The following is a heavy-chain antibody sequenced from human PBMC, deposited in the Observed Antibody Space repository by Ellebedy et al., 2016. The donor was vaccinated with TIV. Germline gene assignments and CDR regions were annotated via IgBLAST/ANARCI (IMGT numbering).Heavy chain of an antibody. CDR1: GFIISDDW. CDR3: VTWDQDYGR. J-gene: IGHJ4*02. Sequence: GESLKISCEVSGFIISDDWMSWVRQAPGKGLEWVAHINPDGSEEYYVDSVKGRFSISRDNAKRSLFLQMNSLGVDDTDVYYCVTWDQDYGRWGQGSLVTISS. CDR2: INPDGSEE. D-gene: IGHD3-10*01. V-gene: IGHV3-7*03.